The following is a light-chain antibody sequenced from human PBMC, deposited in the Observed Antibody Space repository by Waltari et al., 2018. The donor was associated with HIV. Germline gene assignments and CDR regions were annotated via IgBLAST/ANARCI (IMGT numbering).Light chain of an antibody. CDR3: SSYTSSSTLYV. CDR2: DVS. Sequence: QSALTQPASVSGSPAQSITISCTGTSSDVGGYTYVSWYQQHPGKAPKLMIYDVSNRPSGVSNRFSGSKSGNTASLTISGLQAEDEADYYCSSYTSSSTLYVFGTGTKVTVL. CDR1: SSDVGGYTY. V-gene: IGLV2-14*01. J-gene: IGLJ1*01.